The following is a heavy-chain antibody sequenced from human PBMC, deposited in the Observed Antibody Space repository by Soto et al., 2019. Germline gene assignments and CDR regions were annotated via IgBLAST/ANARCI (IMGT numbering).Heavy chain of an antibody. CDR2: ISSSGSTI. CDR3: AKDSLEYPPTNWFDP. V-gene: IGHV3-11*01. J-gene: IGHJ5*02. CDR1: GFTFSDYY. Sequence: GGSLRLSCAASGFTFSDYYMSWIRQAPGKGLEWVSYISSSGSTIYYADSVKGRFTISRDNAKNSLYLQMNSLRAEDTAVYYCAKDSLEYPPTNWFDPWGQGTLVTVPQ.